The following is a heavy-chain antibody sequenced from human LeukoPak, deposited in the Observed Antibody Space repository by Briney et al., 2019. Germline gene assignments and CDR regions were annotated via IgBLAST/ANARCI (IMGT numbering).Heavy chain of an antibody. CDR3: ARTVAGRRGAFDI. D-gene: IGHD6-19*01. CDR1: GGSISSYY. Sequence: PSETLSLTCTVSGGSISSYYWSWIRQPPGKGLEWIGSIYYSGSTYYNPSLKSRVTISVDTSKNQFSLKLSSVTAADTAVYYCARTVAGRRGAFDIWGQGTMVTVSS. J-gene: IGHJ3*02. CDR2: IYYSGST. V-gene: IGHV4-59*05.